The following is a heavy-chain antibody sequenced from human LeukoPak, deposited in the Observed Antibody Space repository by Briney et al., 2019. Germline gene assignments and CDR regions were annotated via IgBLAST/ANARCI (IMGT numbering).Heavy chain of an antibody. J-gene: IGHJ4*02. Sequence: ASVKISCXVSGYTFTDYYMHWVQQAPGKGLEWMGLVDPEDGETIYAEKFQGRVTITADTSTDTAYMELSSLRSEDTAVYYCATAEGATTGEFDYWGQGTLVTVSS. CDR1: GYTFTDYY. CDR3: ATAEGATTGEFDY. CDR2: VDPEDGET. V-gene: IGHV1-69-2*01. D-gene: IGHD1-26*01.